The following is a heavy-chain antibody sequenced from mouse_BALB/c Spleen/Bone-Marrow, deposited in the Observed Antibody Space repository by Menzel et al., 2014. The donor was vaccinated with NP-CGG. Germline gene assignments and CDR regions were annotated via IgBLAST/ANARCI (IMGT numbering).Heavy chain of an antibody. Sequence: EVMLVESGGGLVQPGGSLRLSCATSGFTFTDYYMSWVRQPPGKALEWLGFIRNKANGYTTEYSASVKGRFTISRDNSQSILYLQMNTLRAEDSATYYCARELTTAIHWYFDVWGAGTTVTVSS. J-gene: IGHJ1*01. CDR2: IRNKANGYTT. CDR1: GFTFTDYY. D-gene: IGHD1-2*01. V-gene: IGHV7-3*02. CDR3: ARELTTAIHWYFDV.